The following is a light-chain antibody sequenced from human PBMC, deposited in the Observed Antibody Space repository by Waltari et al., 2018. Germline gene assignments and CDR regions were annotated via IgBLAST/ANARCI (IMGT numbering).Light chain of an antibody. J-gene: IGKJ1*01. CDR1: ESINSW. Sequence: DIQMTQSASTLSASVGNSVPITCRASESINSWLAWHQQKPGKATELLIFKASTLESCVPSRFSGSGSGTEFTLTISSLQPDDFATYYCQQYYRPPWTFGQGTKVDIK. V-gene: IGKV1-5*03. CDR2: KAS. CDR3: QQYYRPPWT.